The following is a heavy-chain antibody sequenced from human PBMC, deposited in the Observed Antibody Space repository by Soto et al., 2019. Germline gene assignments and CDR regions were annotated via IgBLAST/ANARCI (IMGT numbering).Heavy chain of an antibody. CDR1: GYTFTGYY. V-gene: IGHV1-2*04. CDR2: INPNSGGT. J-gene: IGHJ6*03. CDR3: ARGDGITVTTRYYYMDV. Sequence: ASVKVSCKASGYTFTGYYMHWVRQAPGQGLEWMGWINPNSGGTNYAQKFQGWVTMTRDTSISTAYMELSRLRSDDTAVYYCARGDGITVTTRYYYMDVWGQGTTVTVSS. D-gene: IGHD4-17*01.